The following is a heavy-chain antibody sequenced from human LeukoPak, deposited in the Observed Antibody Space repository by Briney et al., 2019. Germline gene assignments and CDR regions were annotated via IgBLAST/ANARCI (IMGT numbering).Heavy chain of an antibody. CDR1: GFTFSSYA. CDR3: AKDSYSSGWYAPAYYYYYGMDV. V-gene: IGHV3-23*01. D-gene: IGHD6-19*01. CDR2: ISGSGGST. Sequence: GGSLRLSCAASGFTFSSYAVSWVRQAPGKGLEWVSAISGSGGSTYYADSVKGRFTISRDNSKNTLYLQMNSLRAEDTAVYYCAKDSYSSGWYAPAYYYYYGMDVWGQGTTVTVSS. J-gene: IGHJ6*02.